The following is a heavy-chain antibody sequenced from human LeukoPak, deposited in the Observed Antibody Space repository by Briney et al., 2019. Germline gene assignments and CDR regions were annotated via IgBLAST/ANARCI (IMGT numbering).Heavy chain of an antibody. CDR2: IYYSGST. J-gene: IGHJ4*02. D-gene: IGHD4-17*01. CDR1: GGSISSGDYY. V-gene: IGHV4-30-4*01. CDR3: ARAHRDGDLPPMDYY. Sequence: SETLSLTCTVSGGSISSGDYYWSWIRQPPGKGLEWIGYIYYSGSTYYNPSLKSRVTISVDTSKNQFSLKLSSVTAADTAVYYCARAHRDGDLPPMDYYWGQGTLVTVSS.